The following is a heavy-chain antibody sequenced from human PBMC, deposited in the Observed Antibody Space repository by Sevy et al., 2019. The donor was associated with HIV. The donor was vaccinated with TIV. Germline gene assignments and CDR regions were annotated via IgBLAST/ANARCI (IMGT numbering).Heavy chain of an antibody. Sequence: GGSLRLSCKGSGYNFSGYWVGWVRQMPGKGLEWVGIIYPTDSHIIYSPSLQGQVTISVDKSITTAYLQWRSLKTSDTAMYYCARSSFYYDNSGFYPFDFWGQGTLVTVSS. D-gene: IGHD3-22*01. CDR2: IYPTDSHI. CDR1: GYNFSGYW. J-gene: IGHJ4*02. V-gene: IGHV5-51*01. CDR3: ARSSFYYDNSGFYPFDF.